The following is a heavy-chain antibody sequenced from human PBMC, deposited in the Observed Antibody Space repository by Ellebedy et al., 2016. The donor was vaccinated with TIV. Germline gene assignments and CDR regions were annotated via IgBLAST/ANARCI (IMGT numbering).Heavy chain of an antibody. CDR2: IVSNRDST. D-gene: IGHD3-16*01. J-gene: IGHJ4*02. Sequence: PGGSLRLSCSASGFTFSSYAMHWVRQAPGKGLEYISAIVSNRDSTYYANSVKGRFTISRDNSKNTLYLQMSSLRPEDTAVYYCVKAWGDWGQGTLVTVSS. V-gene: IGHV3-64D*06. CDR1: GFTFSSYA. CDR3: VKAWGD.